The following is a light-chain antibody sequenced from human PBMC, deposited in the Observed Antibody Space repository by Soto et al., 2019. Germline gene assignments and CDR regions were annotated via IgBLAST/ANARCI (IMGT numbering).Light chain of an antibody. CDR1: SSDVGGYNY. CDR2: VVS. Sequence: QSALTQPPSVSGSPGQSITISCTGTSSDVGGYNYVSWYQQHPGKAPKLMIYVVSKRPSGVSNRFSGSKSGNTASLTISGLHEEDEDAYYCSSYNSGDTTYVFGTGTKLTVL. J-gene: IGLJ1*01. CDR3: SSYNSGDTTYV. V-gene: IGLV2-14*01.